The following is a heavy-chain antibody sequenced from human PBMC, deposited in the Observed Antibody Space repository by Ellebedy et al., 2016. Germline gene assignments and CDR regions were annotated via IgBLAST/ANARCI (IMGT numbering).Heavy chain of an antibody. Sequence: ASVKVSCKVSGYTLTELSMHWVRQAPGKGLEWMGGFDPEDGTTIYAQKFQGRVTMTEDTSTDTAYMELSSLSSEDTAVYYCATHPLKQGVPSPKQSNVYYYYYYGMDVWGQGTTVTVSS. J-gene: IGHJ6*02. CDR2: FDPEDGTT. D-gene: IGHD2-8*01. CDR3: ATHPLKQGVPSPKQSNVYYYYYYGMDV. CDR1: GYTLTELS. V-gene: IGHV1-24*01.